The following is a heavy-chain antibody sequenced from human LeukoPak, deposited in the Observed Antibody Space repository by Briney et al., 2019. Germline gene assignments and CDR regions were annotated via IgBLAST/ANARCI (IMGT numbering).Heavy chain of an antibody. CDR1: GFSFSSYS. CDR3: ARDRGAYGNWFDP. J-gene: IGHJ5*02. V-gene: IGHV3-21*01. CDR2: ISSGSSYI. Sequence: GGSLRLSCAASGFSFSSYSMNWVGQAPGKGLEWVSIISSGSSYIFYADSVKGRFTVSRDNAKNSLYLQMDSLRAEDTAVYYCARDRGAYGNWFDPWGEGTVDTVSS. D-gene: IGHD2-21*01.